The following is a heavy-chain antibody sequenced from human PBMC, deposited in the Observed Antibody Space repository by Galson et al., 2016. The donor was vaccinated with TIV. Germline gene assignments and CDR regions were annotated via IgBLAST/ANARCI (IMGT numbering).Heavy chain of an antibody. Sequence: SVKVSCKASGGTFSTYTINWVRQAPGQGLQWLGRIIPVLGMTNYAQRLQGRVTITADRSTSTAYMELSSLRSDDTAVYYCARGDTGRHYEAYFDSWDQGT. V-gene: IGHV1-69*02. D-gene: IGHD3-3*01. CDR2: IIPVLGMT. CDR3: ARGDTGRHYEAYFDS. CDR1: GGTFSTYT. J-gene: IGHJ4*02.